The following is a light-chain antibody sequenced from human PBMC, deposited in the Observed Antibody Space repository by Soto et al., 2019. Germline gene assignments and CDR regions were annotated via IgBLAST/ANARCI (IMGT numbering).Light chain of an antibody. CDR3: QQYGSSPRT. CDR1: QSVGSVY. J-gene: IGKJ1*01. CDR2: GAS. V-gene: IGKV3-20*01. Sequence: DIVLTQSPGTLSLSPGERGTLSCRASQSVGSVYLAWYQQKPGQAPRLLIHGASNRASGIPGRFSGSGSGTDFTLTISRLEPEDFAVYYCQQYGSSPRTFGQGTKVDIK.